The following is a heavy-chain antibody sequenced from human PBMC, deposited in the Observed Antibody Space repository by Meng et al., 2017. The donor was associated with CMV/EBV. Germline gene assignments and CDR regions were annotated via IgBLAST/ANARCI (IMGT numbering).Heavy chain of an antibody. CDR1: GKNFTSYY. CDR3: ARDGYSGSYGGDY. Sequence: QGQRGKSGAEVKKPGASVKIFCKASGKNFTSYYMHWVRQGPGQGLEWMGIINPSGGSTSYAQKFQGRVTMTRDTSTSTVYMELSSLRSEDTAVYYCARDGYSGSYGGDYWGQGTLVTVSS. CDR2: INPSGGST. J-gene: IGHJ4*02. D-gene: IGHD1-26*01. V-gene: IGHV1-46*01.